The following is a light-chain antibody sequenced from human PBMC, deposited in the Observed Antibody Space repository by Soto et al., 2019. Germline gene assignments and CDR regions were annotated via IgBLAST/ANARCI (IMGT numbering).Light chain of an antibody. CDR2: SAS. V-gene: IGKV1-39*01. CDR3: QQSHSVPYT. Sequence: DIQMTQSPSSLSASVGDRVTITCRASQSINTFLNWYQQRPGKAPKLLIHSASTLQSGVPPGFRGSGAGTDFALTITSLQPEDFATYYCQQSHSVPYTFGQGTKVEIK. CDR1: QSINTF. J-gene: IGKJ2*01.